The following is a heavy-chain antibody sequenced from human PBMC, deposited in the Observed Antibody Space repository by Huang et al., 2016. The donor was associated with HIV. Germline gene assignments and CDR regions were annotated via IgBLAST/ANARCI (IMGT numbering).Heavy chain of an antibody. Sequence: VQLVESGGGVVQPGRSLRLACSASGFSFSTYGLHWVRQAPGKGFEWVAVISYDGSKKYYAHSVKGRFTISRDTSENKVYLQMNSLRHEDTAVYYCAKDGADEEWDIDYWGQGTLVTVSS. CDR3: AKDGADEEWDIDY. CDR2: ISYDGSKK. V-gene: IGHV3-30*18. J-gene: IGHJ4*02. D-gene: IGHD1-26*01. CDR1: GFSFSTYG.